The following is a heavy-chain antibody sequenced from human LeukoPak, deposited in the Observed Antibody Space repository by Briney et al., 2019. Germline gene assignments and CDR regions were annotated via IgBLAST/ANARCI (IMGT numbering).Heavy chain of an antibody. CDR2: VKQDGSEK. V-gene: IGHV3-7*01. J-gene: IGHJ4*02. Sequence: GESLRLSCSASGFTFSNYWVTWARQAPGKGLEWVANVKQDGSEKNYVDSVKGRFTISRDNAKNSLYLQMNSLRVDDTAVYYCARGHRAWSYWGQGTLVTVSS. CDR1: GFTFSNYW. D-gene: IGHD3-3*01. CDR3: ARGHRAWSY.